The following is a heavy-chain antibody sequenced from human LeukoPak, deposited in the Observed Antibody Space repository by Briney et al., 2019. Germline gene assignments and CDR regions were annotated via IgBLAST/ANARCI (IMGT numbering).Heavy chain of an antibody. CDR3: ARLRGATGFDY. CDR2: IKQDGSEK. V-gene: IGHV3-7*01. Sequence: GGSLRLSCAASGSTFSSYWMSWVRQAPGKGLEWVANIKQDGSEKYYVDSVKGRFTISRDNAKNSLYLQMNSLRAEDTAVYYCARLRGATGFDYWGQGTLVTVSS. CDR1: GSTFSSYW. J-gene: IGHJ4*02. D-gene: IGHD1-26*01.